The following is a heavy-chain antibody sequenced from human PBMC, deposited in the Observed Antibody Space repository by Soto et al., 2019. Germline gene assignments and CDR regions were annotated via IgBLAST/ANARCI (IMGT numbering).Heavy chain of an antibody. CDR2: IRSKAYGGTT. D-gene: IGHD1-1*01. CDR3: TRDTTLERLDY. CDR1: GFTFGDYA. J-gene: IGHJ4*02. Sequence: GGSLRLSCTASGFTFGDYAMSWFRQAPGKGLEWVGLIRSKAYGGTTEYAASVKGRFTISRDDSKSIAYLQMNSLKTEDTAVYYCTRDTTLERLDYWGQGTLVTVSS. V-gene: IGHV3-49*03.